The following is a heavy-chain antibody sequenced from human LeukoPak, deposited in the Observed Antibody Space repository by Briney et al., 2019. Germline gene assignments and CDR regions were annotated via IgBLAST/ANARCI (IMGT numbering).Heavy chain of an antibody. J-gene: IGHJ4*02. CDR3: AKLWLATHDFDY. CDR1: GFTFSDYY. V-gene: IGHV3-30*18. Sequence: GGSLRLSCAASGFTFSDYYMSWIRQAPGKGLEWVAVISYDGSNKYYADSVKGRFTISRDNSKNTLYLQMNSLRAEDTAVYYCAKLWLATHDFDYWGQGTLVTVSS. D-gene: IGHD6-19*01. CDR2: ISYDGSNK.